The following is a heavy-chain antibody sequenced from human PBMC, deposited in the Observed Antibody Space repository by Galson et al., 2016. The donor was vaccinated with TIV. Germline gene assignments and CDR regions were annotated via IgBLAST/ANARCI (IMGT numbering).Heavy chain of an antibody. CDR3: TTDLGYCLISRCSLGLDY. V-gene: IGHV3-15*01. J-gene: IGHJ4*02. D-gene: IGHD2-15*01. Sequence: SLRLSCAASGFNFSNAWMTWVRQAPGRGLEWVGRIKSKSDGATTAYAAPVKGRFSISRDDSKDTVYLQMNNLKTEDTALYFCTTDLGYCLISRCSLGLDYWGQGTRVTVSS. CDR1: GFNFSNAW. CDR2: IKSKSDGATT.